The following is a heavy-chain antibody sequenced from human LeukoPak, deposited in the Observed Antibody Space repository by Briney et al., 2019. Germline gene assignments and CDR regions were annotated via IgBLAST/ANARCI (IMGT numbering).Heavy chain of an antibody. CDR1: GYSFTSYW. V-gene: IGHV5-51*01. Sequence: GESLKISCKGSGYSFTSYWIGWVRQMPGKGLEWMGIIYPGDSDTRYSSSFQGQVTISADKSISTAYLQWSSLKASDTAMYYCARHQSQLTGRVGFLWFGELLDHYYFDYWGQGTLVTVSS. CDR2: IYPGDSDT. J-gene: IGHJ4*02. CDR3: ARHQSQLTGRVGFLWFGELLDHYYFDY. D-gene: IGHD3-10*01.